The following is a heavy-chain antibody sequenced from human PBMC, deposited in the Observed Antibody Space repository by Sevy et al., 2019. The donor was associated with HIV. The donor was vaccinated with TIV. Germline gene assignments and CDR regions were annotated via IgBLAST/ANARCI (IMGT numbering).Heavy chain of an antibody. D-gene: IGHD3-10*01. J-gene: IGHJ4*02. Sequence: EGSLRLSCAASGFTFSHYTMNWVRQAPGKELEWVSSIGVGSSYIAYADSVKGRFTISRDNPKNSLYLQMSGLRAEDTAVYYCARGTYYGSLYYFDYWGQGTLVTVSS. CDR2: IGVGSSYI. V-gene: IGHV3-21*01. CDR1: GFTFSHYT. CDR3: ARGTYYGSLYYFDY.